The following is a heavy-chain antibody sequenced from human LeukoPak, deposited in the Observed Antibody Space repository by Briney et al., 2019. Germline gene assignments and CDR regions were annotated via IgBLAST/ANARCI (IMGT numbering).Heavy chain of an antibody. CDR3: ARETRYYDFWSGYPTSYYYGMDV. Sequence: GGSLRLSCAASGFTFSSYAMSWVRQAPGKGLEWVSAISGSGGSTYYADSVKGRFTISRDNSKNTLYLQMNSLRAEDTAVYYCARETRYYDFWSGYPTSYYYGMDVWGQGTTVTVSS. D-gene: IGHD3-3*01. CDR2: ISGSGGST. CDR1: GFTFSSYA. J-gene: IGHJ6*02. V-gene: IGHV3-23*01.